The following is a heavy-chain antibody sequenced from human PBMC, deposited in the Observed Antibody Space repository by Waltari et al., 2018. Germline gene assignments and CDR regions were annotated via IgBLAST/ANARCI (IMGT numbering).Heavy chain of an antibody. CDR3: ARPRTTVGTGLWNDGLQI. CDR2: IIDVVSSA. Sequence: QVQLVQSGAEVKKPGSSVKVSCKASGGTFSNYAITWVRQAPGQGLEWMGGIIDVVSSAHYVQNLLDRVTITADESTSTAYMELMGLTSDDTAVYYCARPRTTVGTGLWNDGLQIWGQGTLVTVSS. D-gene: IGHD1-1*01. J-gene: IGHJ3*02. CDR1: GGTFSNYA. V-gene: IGHV1-69*01.